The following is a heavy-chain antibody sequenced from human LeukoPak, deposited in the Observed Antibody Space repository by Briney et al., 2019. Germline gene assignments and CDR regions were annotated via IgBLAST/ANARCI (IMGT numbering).Heavy chain of an antibody. CDR1: GFIFIGYT. J-gene: IGHJ3*02. CDR2: ISVGGVKT. Sequence: GGSLRLSCATSGFIFIGYTMSWVRQAPGKGLEWISIISVGGVKTDYADSVKGRFTISRDDSKNTVYLHMNNLRVDDTAVYYCARTNGLVDAFDIWGQGAKVIVSS. CDR3: ARTNGLVDAFDI. V-gene: IGHV3-23*01. D-gene: IGHD3/OR15-3a*01.